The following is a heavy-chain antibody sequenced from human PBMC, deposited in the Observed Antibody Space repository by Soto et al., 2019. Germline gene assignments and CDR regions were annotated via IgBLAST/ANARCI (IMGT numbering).Heavy chain of an antibody. Sequence: SETLSLTCTVSGGSISSYYWSWIRQPPGKGLEWIGYIYYSGSTNYNPSLKSRVTISVDTSKNQFSLKPSSVTAADTAVYYCARVVAGNWFDPWGQGALVTVSS. J-gene: IGHJ5*02. CDR2: IYYSGST. V-gene: IGHV4-59*01. CDR1: GGSISSYY. D-gene: IGHD2-15*01. CDR3: ARVVAGNWFDP.